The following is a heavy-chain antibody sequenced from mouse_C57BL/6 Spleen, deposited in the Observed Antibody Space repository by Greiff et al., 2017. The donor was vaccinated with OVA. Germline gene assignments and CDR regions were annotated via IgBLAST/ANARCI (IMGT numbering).Heavy chain of an antibody. V-gene: IGHV1-15*01. CDR1: GYTFTDYE. CDR3: TRIDSSGYEAWFAY. D-gene: IGHD3-2*02. Sequence: QVQLQQSGAELVRPGASVTLSCKASGYTFTDYEMHWVKQTPVHGLEWIGAIDPETGGTAYNQKFKGKAILTADKSSSTAYMELRSLTSEDSAVYYCTRIDSSGYEAWFAYWGQGTLVTVSA. CDR2: IDPETGGT. J-gene: IGHJ3*01.